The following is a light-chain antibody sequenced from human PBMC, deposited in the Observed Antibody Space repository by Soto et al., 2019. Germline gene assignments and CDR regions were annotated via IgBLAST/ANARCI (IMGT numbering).Light chain of an antibody. Sequence: ESVLPPSQGTMSLSPVERSPLSCRASQSVSNNYLAWYQQKPGQAPRLLIYGASNRATGIQDRFSGSGSGTDFTLTISRLEPEDFEVYYCKQYGSSGTCGNGTKV. CDR1: QSVSNNY. CDR3: KQYGSSGT. J-gene: IGKJ1*01. CDR2: GAS. V-gene: IGKV3-20*01.